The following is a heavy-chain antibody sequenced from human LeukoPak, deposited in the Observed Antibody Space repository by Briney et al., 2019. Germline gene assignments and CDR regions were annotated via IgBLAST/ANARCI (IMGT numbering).Heavy chain of an antibody. V-gene: IGHV4-61*02. CDR2: IYTSGST. J-gene: IGHJ3*02. Sequence: SQTLSLTCTVSGGSISSGSYYWSWIRQPAGKGLEWIGRIYTSGSTNYNPSLKSRVTISVDTSKNQFSLKLSSVTAADTAVYYCAREGRDGYTPRRAFDIWGQGTMVTVSS. CDR3: AREGRDGYTPRRAFDI. D-gene: IGHD5-24*01. CDR1: GGSISSGSYY.